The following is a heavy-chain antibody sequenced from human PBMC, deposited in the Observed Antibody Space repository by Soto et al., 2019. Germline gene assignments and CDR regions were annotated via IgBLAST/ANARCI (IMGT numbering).Heavy chain of an antibody. CDR1: GASISGFY. V-gene: IGHV4-4*07. CDR3: VRDGTKTLRDWFDP. CDR2: IYATGTT. D-gene: IGHD1-1*01. J-gene: IGHJ5*02. Sequence: QVQLQESGPGLVKPLETLSLTCTVSGASISGFYWSWIRKSAGKGLEWIGRIYATGTTDHNPSLKSRVMMSVDTSKKQFSLKLRSVTAADTAVYYCVRDGTKTLRDWFDPWGQGISVTVSS.